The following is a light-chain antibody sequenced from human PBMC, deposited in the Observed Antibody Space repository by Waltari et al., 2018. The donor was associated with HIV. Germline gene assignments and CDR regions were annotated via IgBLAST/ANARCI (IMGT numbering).Light chain of an antibody. J-gene: IGLJ2*01. CDR3: AVWDDRLSGRL. CDR2: RNN. V-gene: IGLV1-47*01. Sequence: QSVLAQPRSVSGTPGQTVNISCSGSTSNVRNNYVYWYQQVTGVAPKLLIYRNNQRPSGVPDRCSGSKSGTSASLAISGLRTEDEAEYYCAVWDDRLSGRLFGGGTKVTVL. CDR1: TSNVRNNY.